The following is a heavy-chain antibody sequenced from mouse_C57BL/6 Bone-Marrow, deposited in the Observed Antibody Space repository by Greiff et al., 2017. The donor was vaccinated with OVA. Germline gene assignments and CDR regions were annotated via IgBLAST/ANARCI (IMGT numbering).Heavy chain of an antibody. J-gene: IGHJ2*01. D-gene: IGHD1-1*01. CDR2: IYPGSGST. V-gene: IGHV1-55*01. Sequence: QVQLKQPGAELVKPGASVKMSCKASGYTFTSYWITWVKQRPGQGLEWIGDIYPGSGSTNYNEKFKSKATLTVDTSSSTAYMQLSSLTSEDSAVYYCALDYYGSSYVGYWGQGTTLTVSS. CDR1: GYTFTSYW. CDR3: ALDYYGSSYVGY.